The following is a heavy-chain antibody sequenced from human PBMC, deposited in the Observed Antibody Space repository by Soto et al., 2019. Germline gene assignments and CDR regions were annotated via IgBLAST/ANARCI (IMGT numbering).Heavy chain of an antibody. CDR1: IGSLSGYY. CDR2: ISPSGTT. Sequence: SETLPLTCSLYIGSLSGYYWSWIRQPPGKGLEWIGEISPSGTTNYSPSLKIRLSISVDTSKNQFSLNLTSLTAADTAVYYCARAPKVSGSDQPRPHFWGQGSLVT. V-gene: IGHV4-34*01. CDR3: ARAPKVSGSDQPRPHF. J-gene: IGHJ4*02. D-gene: IGHD6-6*01.